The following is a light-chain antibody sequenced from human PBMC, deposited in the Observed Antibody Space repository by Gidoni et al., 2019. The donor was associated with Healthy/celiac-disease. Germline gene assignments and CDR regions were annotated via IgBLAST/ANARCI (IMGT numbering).Light chain of an antibody. CDR1: QSVSSSY. J-gene: IGKJ2*01. CDR3: QQYGSSPPYT. V-gene: IGKV3-20*01. CDR2: GAS. Sequence: EIVLTQSQGTLSLSPGERATLPCRASQSVSSSYLAWYQQKPGQAPRLLIYGASSRATVIPDRFSGSGSGTDFTLTISRLEPEDFAVYYCQQYGSSPPYTFGQGTKLEIK.